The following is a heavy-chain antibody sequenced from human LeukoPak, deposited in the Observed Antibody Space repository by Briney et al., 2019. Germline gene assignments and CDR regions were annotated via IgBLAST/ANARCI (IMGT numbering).Heavy chain of an antibody. J-gene: IGHJ4*02. CDR3: AKGEVRYRPFDY. D-gene: IGHD1-26*01. V-gene: IGHV3-23*01. CDR1: GFTFSSYA. Sequence: GGSLRLSCAASGFTFSSYAMSWVRQAPGKGLEWVSAISGSGGSTYYADSVKGRFTISRDNSKNTLYLKINSLRAEDTAVYYCAKGEVRYRPFDYWGQGTLVTVSS. CDR2: ISGSGGST.